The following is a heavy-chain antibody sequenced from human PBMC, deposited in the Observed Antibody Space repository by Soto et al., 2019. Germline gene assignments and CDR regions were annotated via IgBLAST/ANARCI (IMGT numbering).Heavy chain of an antibody. Sequence: QVQQVESGGGVVQPGRSLRLSCAASGFTFSSYVMHWVRQAPGKGLEWVAVRWYDGSNKYYADSVKGRFTISRDNSKTTLYLQMNSLRAEDTAVYYCAREHYSGSYYDYWGQGTLVTVST. J-gene: IGHJ4*02. CDR1: GFTFSSYV. D-gene: IGHD1-26*01. CDR3: AREHYSGSYYDY. V-gene: IGHV3-33*01. CDR2: RWYDGSNK.